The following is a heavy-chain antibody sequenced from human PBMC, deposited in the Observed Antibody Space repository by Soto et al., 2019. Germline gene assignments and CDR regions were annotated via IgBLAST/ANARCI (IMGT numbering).Heavy chain of an antibody. CDR1: GGSISSYY. J-gene: IGHJ4*02. V-gene: IGHV4-59*01. D-gene: IGHD4-17*01. Sequence: SETLSLTCTVSGGSISSYYWSWIRQPPGKGLEWIGYIYYSGSTNYNPSLKSRVTISVDTSKNQFSLKLSSVTAADTAVYYCARGDYAFDYWGQGTLVTVSS. CDR2: IYYSGST. CDR3: ARGDYAFDY.